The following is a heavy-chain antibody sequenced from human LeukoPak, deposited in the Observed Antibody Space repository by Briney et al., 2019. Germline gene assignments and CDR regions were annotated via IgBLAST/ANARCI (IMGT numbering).Heavy chain of an antibody. Sequence: SETLSLTCAVYGGSFSGYYWSWIRQPPGKGLEWIGEINHSGSTNYNPSLESRVTISVDTSKNQFSLKLSSVTAADTAVYYCARGGVRITIFEVVIIANYFDYWGQGTLVTVSS. CDR3: ARGGVRITIFEVVIIANYFDY. J-gene: IGHJ4*02. CDR1: GGSFSGYY. D-gene: IGHD3-3*01. CDR2: INHSGST. V-gene: IGHV4-34*01.